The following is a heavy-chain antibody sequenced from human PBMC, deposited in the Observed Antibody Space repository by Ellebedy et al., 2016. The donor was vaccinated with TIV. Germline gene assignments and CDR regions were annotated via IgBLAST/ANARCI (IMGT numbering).Heavy chain of an antibody. CDR2: ISYDGSNK. Sequence: GESLKISCAASGFTFSSHSMHWVRQAPGKGLEWVAVISYDGSNKYYADSVKGRFTISRDNSKNTLYLQMNSLRAEDTAVYYCARDEPKPAAGGLFWGQGTLVTVSS. J-gene: IGHJ4*02. CDR3: ARDEPKPAAGGLF. V-gene: IGHV3-30*01. D-gene: IGHD6-13*01. CDR1: GFTFSSHS.